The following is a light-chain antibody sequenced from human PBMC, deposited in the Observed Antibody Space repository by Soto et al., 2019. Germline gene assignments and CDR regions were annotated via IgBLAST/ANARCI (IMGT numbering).Light chain of an antibody. CDR1: SLDVGGFDY. CDR2: DVT. Sequence: QSVLTRTRSVSGSPGQSVTISCTGTSLDVGGFDYVSWYQQHPGKAPTLIIYDVTQRPSGVPDRFSGFKSGNTASLTISGLHPGDEADYYCCSYAGLYTYLFGTGTKLTVL. CDR3: CSYAGLYTYL. V-gene: IGLV2-11*01. J-gene: IGLJ1*01.